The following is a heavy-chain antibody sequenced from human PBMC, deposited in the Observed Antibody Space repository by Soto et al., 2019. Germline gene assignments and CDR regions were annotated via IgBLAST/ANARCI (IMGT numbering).Heavy chain of an antibody. Sequence: PGGSLRLSCVASGIPVSSNYMTWVRQAPGKGLEWVSVLHSGGDTYYANSAKGRFTISRHDSTNTVFLQMNSLTAEDTAVYYCARGYVFLTGIAVAGHYYYYYGMDVWGQGTTVTVSS. V-gene: IGHV3-53*04. CDR3: ARGYVFLTGIAVAGHYYYYYGMDV. CDR2: LHSGGDT. J-gene: IGHJ6*02. D-gene: IGHD6-19*01. CDR1: GIPVSSNY.